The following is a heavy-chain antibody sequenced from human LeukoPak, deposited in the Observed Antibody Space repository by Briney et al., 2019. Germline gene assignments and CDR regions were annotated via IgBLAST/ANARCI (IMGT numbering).Heavy chain of an antibody. CDR2: IGPTGFDR. J-gene: IGHJ4*02. CDR1: GLTFSTSG. D-gene: IGHD1-14*01. Sequence: GGSLRLSCTTSGLTFSTSGFNWVRQAPGRGLEWVASIGPTGFDRYHADSIKGRFTISRDNASNFLYLQMDSLRAEDTAVYYCATETNGRHYDYWGQGTLLTVSS. V-gene: IGHV3-21*06. CDR3: ATETNGRHYDY.